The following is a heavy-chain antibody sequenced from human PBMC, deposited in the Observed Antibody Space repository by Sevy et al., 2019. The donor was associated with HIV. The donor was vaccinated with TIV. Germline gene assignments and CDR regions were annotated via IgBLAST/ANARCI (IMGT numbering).Heavy chain of an antibody. V-gene: IGHV3-30*04. CDR2: ISHDGRNNK. CDR3: ARDKREILCSAFNY. Sequence: GGCLRLSCAASGFTFSEYGMHWVRQAPGKGLEWVAVISHDGRNNKYNADSVKGRFTISRDNSKNTLYLQMNSLRAEDTAIYYCARDKREILCSAFNYWGQGTLVTVSS. J-gene: IGHJ4*02. CDR1: GFTFSEYG. D-gene: IGHD3-10*02.